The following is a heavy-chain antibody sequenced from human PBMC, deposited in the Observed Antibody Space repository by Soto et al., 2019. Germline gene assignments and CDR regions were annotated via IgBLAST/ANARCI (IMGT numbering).Heavy chain of an antibody. Sequence: PGGSLILCWGGSGLTFRTCDMSWFRLAPGKGLEWVSAISGSGGSTYYADSVKGRFTISRDNSKNTLYLQMNSLRAEDTAIYSSTNESKTLSLHSGDPRCHGT. CDR3: TNESKTLSLHSGDP. V-gene: IGHV3-23*01. D-gene: IGHD6-25*01. CDR2: ISGSGGST. CDR1: GLTFRTCD. J-gene: IGHJ5*02.